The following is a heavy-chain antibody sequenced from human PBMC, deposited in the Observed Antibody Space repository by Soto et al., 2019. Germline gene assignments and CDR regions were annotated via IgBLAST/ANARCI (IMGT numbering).Heavy chain of an antibody. CDR1: GFTFNNAW. V-gene: IGHV3-15*01. CDR2: IKSKTDGGTT. D-gene: IGHD2-8*02. J-gene: IGHJ6*03. Sequence: PGGSLRLSCAASGFTFNNAWMSWVRQAPWKGLEWVGRIKSKTDGGTTDYAAPVKGRFTVSRDDSKNTLYMQVNSLKTEDSAVYCCSTGTEDFRNDFYYLDVWGKGTTVTVSS. CDR3: STGTEDFRNDFYYLDV.